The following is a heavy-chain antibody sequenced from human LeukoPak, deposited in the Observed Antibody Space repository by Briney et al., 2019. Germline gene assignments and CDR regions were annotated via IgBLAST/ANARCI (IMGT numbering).Heavy chain of an antibody. D-gene: IGHD6-19*01. CDR3: ARGRGYSSGWAYFDY. V-gene: IGHV4-34*01. CDR1: GGSFSGYY. CDR2: INHSGST. Sequence: PSETLSLTCAVYGGSFSGYYWSWIRQPPGKGLEWIGEINHSGSTNYNPSLKSRVTISVDMSKNQFSLKLSSVTAADTAVYYCARGRGYSSGWAYFDYWGQGTLVTVSS. J-gene: IGHJ4*02.